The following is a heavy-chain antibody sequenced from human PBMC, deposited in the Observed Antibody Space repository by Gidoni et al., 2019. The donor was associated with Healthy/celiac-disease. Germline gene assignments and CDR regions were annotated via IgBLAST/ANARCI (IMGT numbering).Heavy chain of an antibody. D-gene: IGHD3-3*01. CDR3: AKVQNYDFWSGSRTYGMDV. J-gene: IGHJ6*02. Sequence: EVQLLESGGGLVQPGGSLRLSCSASGFPFSSYAMSWVRQAPGKGLEWVSASSGSGGSTYYADSVKGRFTISRDNSKNTLYLQMNSLRAEDTAVYYCAKVQNYDFWSGSRTYGMDVWGQGTTVTVSS. CDR1: GFPFSSYA. V-gene: IGHV3-23*01. CDR2: SSGSGGST.